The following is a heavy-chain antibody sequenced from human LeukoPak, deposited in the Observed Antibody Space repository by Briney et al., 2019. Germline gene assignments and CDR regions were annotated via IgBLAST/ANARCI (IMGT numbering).Heavy chain of an antibody. CDR2: ISSSYNYT. V-gene: IGHV3-21*01. Sequence: GGSLRLSCAASGFTFSTYSMNWVRQAPGKGLEWVSSISSSYNYTYYAESLKGRLTISRDNAKNALYLQMSSLRAKDTAVYYCARADGGDIDYWGQGTLVTVSS. CDR1: GFTFSTYS. D-gene: IGHD2-21*02. J-gene: IGHJ4*02. CDR3: ARADGGDIDY.